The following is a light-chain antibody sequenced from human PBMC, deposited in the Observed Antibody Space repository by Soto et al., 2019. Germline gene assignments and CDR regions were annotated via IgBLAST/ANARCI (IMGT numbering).Light chain of an antibody. J-gene: IGKJ1*01. CDR3: QQYNSYSWT. V-gene: IGKV1-5*03. CDR1: QSLNNW. CDR2: KAS. Sequence: DIHMTQSPSTLSASVGDRVTITCRASQSLNNWFAWYQQKPGNAPKLLIYKASSLESWVPSRFSGSGSGTECSLTISSLQPDDFATYYCQQYNSYSWTFGQGTKVEIQ.